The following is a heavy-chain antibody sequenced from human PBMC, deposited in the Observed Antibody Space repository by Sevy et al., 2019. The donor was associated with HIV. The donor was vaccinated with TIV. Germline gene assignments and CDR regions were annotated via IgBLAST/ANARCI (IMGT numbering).Heavy chain of an antibody. CDR3: IRSRQNGYTAMVPDY. CDR2: MRSKAFAGTT. V-gene: IGHV3-49*04. D-gene: IGHD5-18*01. CDR1: GFNLGDYA. Sequence: GGSLRLSCSTSGFNLGDYAMSWVRQSPGKGLEWVGFMRSKAFAGTTEYAASVKGRFTISTDDSKASAHLQMNSLRAEDTGVYYCIRSRQNGYTAMVPDYWGQGTLVTVSS. J-gene: IGHJ4*02.